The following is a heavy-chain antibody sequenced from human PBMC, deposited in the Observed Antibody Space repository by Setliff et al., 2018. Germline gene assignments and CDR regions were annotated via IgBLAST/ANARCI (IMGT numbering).Heavy chain of an antibody. CDR1: GYSFTSYY. V-gene: IGHV1-46*01. J-gene: IGHJ6*03. CDR3: ARLNYGIPFHYYMDV. D-gene: IGHD3-16*01. CDR2: INIGGGST. Sequence: ASVKVSCKASGYSFTSYYMYWLRQAPGQGPEWIGIINIGGGSTSYAQKFEGRVTITADESTNTAYMEVSGLRSEDTAVYYCARLNYGIPFHYYMDVWGEGTMVTVSS.